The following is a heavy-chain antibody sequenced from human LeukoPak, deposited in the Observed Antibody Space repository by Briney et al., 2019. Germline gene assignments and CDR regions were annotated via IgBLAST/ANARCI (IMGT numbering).Heavy chain of an antibody. CDR3: AREPPRYSGYDCCY. V-gene: IGHV3-11*01. Sequence: PGGSLRLSCAASGFTFSDYYMSWLRQAPGKGLEWVSYISSSGSIIYYADSVKGRFTISRDNAKNSLYLQMNSLRAEDTAVYYCAREPPRYSGYDCCYWGQGTLVTVSS. J-gene: IGHJ4*02. D-gene: IGHD5-12*01. CDR2: ISSSGSII. CDR1: GFTFSDYY.